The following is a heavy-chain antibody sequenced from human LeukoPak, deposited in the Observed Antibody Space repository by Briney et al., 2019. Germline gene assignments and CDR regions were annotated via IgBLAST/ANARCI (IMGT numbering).Heavy chain of an antibody. V-gene: IGHV1-18*01. J-gene: IGHJ4*02. Sequence: GASVKVSCKASGYTFTGYGISWVRQAPGQGLEWMGWISAYNGNTNYAQKLQGRVTMTTDTSTSTAYMELRSLRSDDTAVYYCARTETHGILSGSYPYYFDYWGQGTLVTVSS. D-gene: IGHD1-26*01. CDR3: ARTETHGILSGSYPYYFDY. CDR2: ISAYNGNT. CDR1: GYTFTGYG.